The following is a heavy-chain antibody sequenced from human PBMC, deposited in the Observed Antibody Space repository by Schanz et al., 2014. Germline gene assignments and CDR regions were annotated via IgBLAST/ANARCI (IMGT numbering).Heavy chain of an antibody. Sequence: DVQLAESGGGLVQPGGSLRLSCAASGFTLSSYALSWVRQSPGKGLEWVSAINTADTTYYADSVKGRFTVSRDNSKNTLYLQMNSLRGDDTAIYYCVKGGTNTLDSWGQGTLVTVSS. V-gene: IGHV3-23*04. CDR2: INTADTT. CDR3: VKGGTNTLDS. CDR1: GFTLSSYA. J-gene: IGHJ4*02.